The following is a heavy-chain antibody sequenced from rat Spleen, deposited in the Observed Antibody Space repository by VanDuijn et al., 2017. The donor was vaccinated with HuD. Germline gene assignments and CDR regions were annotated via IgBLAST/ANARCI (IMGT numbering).Heavy chain of an antibody. D-gene: IGHD3-1*01. Sequence: QVQLKESGPGLVQPSQTLSLTCTIAGFSLTNYNVHWVRQPPGKGLEWMGVIWGNGSPNYNSALKSRLSISRDTSKNQVFLKMNSLQTDDTGTYYCTIHPRYWGQGVMVTVSS. CDR3: TIHPRY. CDR2: IWGNGSP. J-gene: IGHJ2*01. V-gene: IGHV2-13*01. CDR1: GFSLTNYN.